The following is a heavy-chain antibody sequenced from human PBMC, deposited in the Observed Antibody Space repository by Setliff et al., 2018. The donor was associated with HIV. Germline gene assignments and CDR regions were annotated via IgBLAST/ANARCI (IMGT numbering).Heavy chain of an antibody. CDR1: GGSMSTYY. Sequence: SETLSLTCTVSGGSMSTYYWSWIRQPPGKGLEWIGYIYTSGSTNYNPSLRSRVTISVDTSKNHFSLRLSSVTAADTAVYYCARGRGSYSFGYWGQGTLVTVSS. V-gene: IGHV4-4*08. D-gene: IGHD1-26*01. CDR2: IYTSGST. J-gene: IGHJ4*02. CDR3: ARGRGSYSFGY.